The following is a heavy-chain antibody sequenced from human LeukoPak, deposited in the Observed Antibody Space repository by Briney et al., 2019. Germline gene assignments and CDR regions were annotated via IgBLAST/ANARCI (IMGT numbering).Heavy chain of an antibody. CDR2: IIPIFGTA. D-gene: IGHD3-22*01. CDR3: ARESPYYDSSGYYSGHFDY. V-gene: IGHV1-69*01. CDR1: GGTFSSYA. Sequence: SVKVSCKASGGTFSSYAISWVRQAPGQGLEWMGGIIPIFGTANYAQKFQGRVTITADESTSTAYMELSSLRSEDTAVYYCARESPYYDSSGYYSGHFDYWGQGTLVTVSP. J-gene: IGHJ4*02.